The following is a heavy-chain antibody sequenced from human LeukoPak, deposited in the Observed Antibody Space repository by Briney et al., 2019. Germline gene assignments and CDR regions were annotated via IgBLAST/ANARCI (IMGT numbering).Heavy chain of an antibody. D-gene: IGHD6-19*01. CDR2: ISGSGGST. V-gene: IGHV3-23*01. CDR3: ARVPPYSSGWYIDY. CDR1: GFTFSSYG. Sequence: GGTLRLSCAASGFTFSSYGMNWVRQAPGKGLEWVSAISGSGGSTFYADSVKGRFTISRDNSKNTLYLQMNSLRAEDTALYYCARVPPYSSGWYIDYWGQGTLVTVSS. J-gene: IGHJ4*02.